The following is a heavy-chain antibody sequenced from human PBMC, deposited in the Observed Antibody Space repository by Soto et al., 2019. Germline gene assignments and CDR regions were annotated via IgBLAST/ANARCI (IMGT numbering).Heavy chain of an antibody. V-gene: IGHV3-66*01. Sequence: GGSLRLSCAASGFTVSSNYMSWVRQAPGKGLEWVSVIYSGGSTYYADSVKGRFTISRDNSKNTLYLQMNSLRAEDTAVYYCARRYQLLLDYYFDYWGQGTLVTVSS. CDR2: IYSGGST. J-gene: IGHJ4*02. CDR3: ARRYQLLLDYYFDY. CDR1: GFTVSSNY. D-gene: IGHD2-2*01.